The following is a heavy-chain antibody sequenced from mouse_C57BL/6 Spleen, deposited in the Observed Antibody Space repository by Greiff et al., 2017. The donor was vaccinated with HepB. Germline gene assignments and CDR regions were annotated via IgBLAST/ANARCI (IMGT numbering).Heavy chain of an antibody. CDR2: INYDGSST. Sequence: EVMLVESEGGLVQPGSSMKLSCTASGFTFSDYYMAWVRQVPEKGLEWVANINYDGSSTYYLDSLKSRFIISRDNAKNILYLQMSSLKSEDTATYYCAREAYYSTSAWFAYWGQGTLVTVSA. J-gene: IGHJ3*01. CDR3: AREAYYSTSAWFAY. D-gene: IGHD2-5*01. V-gene: IGHV5-16*01. CDR1: GFTFSDYY.